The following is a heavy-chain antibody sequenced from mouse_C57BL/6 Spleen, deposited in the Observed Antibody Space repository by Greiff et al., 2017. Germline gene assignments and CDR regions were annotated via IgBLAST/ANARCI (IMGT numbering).Heavy chain of an antibody. D-gene: IGHD2-3*01. CDR2: INPKNGGT. Sequence: EVKLVEPGPELVKPGASVKISCKASGYTFTDYYMHWVKQSPGQSLEWIGAINPKNGGTSYNQKFKGKATLTVDKSSSTAYMELRSLTSEGSAVYYCAREDDGYYPFAYWGKGTLVTVSA. J-gene: IGHJ3*01. CDR1: GYTFTDYY. V-gene: IGHV1-26*01. CDR3: AREDDGYYPFAY.